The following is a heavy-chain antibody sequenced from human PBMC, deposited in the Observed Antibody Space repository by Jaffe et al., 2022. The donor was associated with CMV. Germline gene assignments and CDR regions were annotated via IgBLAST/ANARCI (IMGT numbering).Heavy chain of an antibody. CDR2: IIPILGIA. CDR1: GGTFSSYA. V-gene: IGHV1-69*09. CDR3: ARDTLYSSSWYYSDY. Sequence: QVQLVQSGAEVKKPGSSVKVSCKASGGTFSSYAISWVRQAPGQGLEWMGRIIPILGIANYAQKFQGRVTITADKSTSTAYMELSSLRSEDTAVYYCARDTLYSSSWYYSDYWGQGTLVTVSS. J-gene: IGHJ4*02. D-gene: IGHD6-13*01.